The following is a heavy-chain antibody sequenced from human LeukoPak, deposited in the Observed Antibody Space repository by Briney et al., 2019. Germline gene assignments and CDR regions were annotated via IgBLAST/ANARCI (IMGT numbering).Heavy chain of an antibody. CDR3: ARDIPAEGVDC. J-gene: IGHJ4*02. CDR1: GFTVSSNY. Sequence: GGSLRLSCAASGFTVSSNYMTWVRQAPGKGLEWVSRMNSDGSSTNYADSVKGRFTISRDNAKNTLYLQMNSLGAEDTAVYYCARDIPAEGVDCWGRGTLVTVSS. CDR2: MNSDGSST. D-gene: IGHD3-16*01. V-gene: IGHV3-74*01.